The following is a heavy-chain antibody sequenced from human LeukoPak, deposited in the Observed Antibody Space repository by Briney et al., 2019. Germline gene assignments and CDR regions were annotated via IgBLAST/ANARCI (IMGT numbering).Heavy chain of an antibody. Sequence: ASVKVSCKASGYTFTRYDINWVRQATGQGLEWMGWMNPNSGNTGYAQKFQGRVTMTEDTFTDTAYMELSSLRSEDTAVYYCARDLWFGEPQNWFDPWGQGTLVTVSS. V-gene: IGHV1-8*01. CDR2: MNPNSGNT. J-gene: IGHJ5*02. CDR3: ARDLWFGEPQNWFDP. CDR1: GYTFTRYD. D-gene: IGHD3-10*01.